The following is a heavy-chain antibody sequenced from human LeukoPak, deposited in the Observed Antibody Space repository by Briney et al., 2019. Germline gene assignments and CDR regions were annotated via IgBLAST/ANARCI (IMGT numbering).Heavy chain of an antibody. V-gene: IGHV4-31*03. CDR3: ARTGTRDGYPAAYYGLDV. D-gene: IGHD1-7*01. CDR1: GGSISSSNYY. Sequence: PSETLSLTCTVSGGSISSSNYYWSWVRQHPVKGLEWIGYINYRGGTYYNPSLRSRVTISIDTSKKQFSLKLTSVAAADTAVYYCARTGTRDGYPAAYYGLDVWGQGTTVTVSS. CDR2: INYRGGT. J-gene: IGHJ6*02.